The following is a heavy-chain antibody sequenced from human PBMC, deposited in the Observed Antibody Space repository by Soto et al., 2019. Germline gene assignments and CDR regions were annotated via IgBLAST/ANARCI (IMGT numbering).Heavy chain of an antibody. CDR1: GFTFSSYG. D-gene: IGHD2-2*01. Sequence: SLRLSCAASGFTFSSYGMHWVRQAPGKGLEWVAVIWYDGSNKYYADSVKGRFTISRDNSNNTLYLQMNSLRAEDTAVYYCAKDYSTSHHFDYWGQGTLVTVSS. J-gene: IGHJ4*02. V-gene: IGHV3-33*06. CDR3: AKDYSTSHHFDY. CDR2: IWYDGSNK.